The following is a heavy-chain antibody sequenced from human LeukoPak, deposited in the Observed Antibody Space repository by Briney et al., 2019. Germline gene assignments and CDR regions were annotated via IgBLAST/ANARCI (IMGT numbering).Heavy chain of an antibody. V-gene: IGHV3-33*01. J-gene: IGHJ4*02. CDR3: ARDRSGMVRGGIGY. CDR1: GFTFSSYG. Sequence: GRSLRLSCAASGFTFSSYGMHWVRQAPGKGLEWVAVIWYDGSNKYYADSVKGQFTISRDNSKNTLYLQMNSLRAEDTAVHYCARDRSGMVRGGIGYWGQGTLVTVSS. D-gene: IGHD3-10*01. CDR2: IWYDGSNK.